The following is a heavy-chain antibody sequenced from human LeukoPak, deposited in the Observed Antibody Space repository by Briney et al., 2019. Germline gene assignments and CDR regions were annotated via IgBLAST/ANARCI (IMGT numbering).Heavy chain of an antibody. CDR1: GGSISSYY. CDR2: IYYSGST. J-gene: IGHJ4*02. Sequence: SETLSLTCTVSGGSISSYYWSWIRQPPGKGLEWIGYIYYSGSTNYNPSLKSRVTISVDTSKHQFSLKLSSVTAADTAVYYCARESNGGVNFDYWGQGTLVTVSS. V-gene: IGHV4-59*01. CDR3: ARESNGGVNFDY. D-gene: IGHD2-8*02.